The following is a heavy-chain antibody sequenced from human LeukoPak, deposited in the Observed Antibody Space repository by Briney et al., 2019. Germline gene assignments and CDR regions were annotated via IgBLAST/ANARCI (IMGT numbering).Heavy chain of an antibody. V-gene: IGHV1-2*02. CDR2: INPNSADT. D-gene: IGHD3-16*01. J-gene: IGHJ3*02. CDR1: GYNLTDYF. CDR3: ARGNYNWGSADAFDI. Sequence: ASLKVSCKASGYNLTDYFIYWLRQAPGQKLEWMGWINPNSADTKYVQGFQGRVTMTRDTSISTAFMELNRLTSDDTAVYYCARGNYNWGSADAFDIWGQGTMVTVSS.